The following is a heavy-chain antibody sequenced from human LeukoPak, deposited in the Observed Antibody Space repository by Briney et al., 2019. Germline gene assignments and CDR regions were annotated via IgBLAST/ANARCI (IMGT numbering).Heavy chain of an antibody. J-gene: IGHJ4*02. CDR1: GFTFSSYS. CDR3: ARSYDYVWETYRYNSGFDY. CDR2: ISSSSSTI. Sequence: GGSLRLSCAASGFTFSSYSMNWVRQAPGKGLEWVSYISSSSSTIYYADSVKGRFTISRDNAKNSLYLQMNSLRAEDTAVYYCARSYDYVWETYRYNSGFDYWGQGTLVTVSS. V-gene: IGHV3-48*01. D-gene: IGHD3-16*02.